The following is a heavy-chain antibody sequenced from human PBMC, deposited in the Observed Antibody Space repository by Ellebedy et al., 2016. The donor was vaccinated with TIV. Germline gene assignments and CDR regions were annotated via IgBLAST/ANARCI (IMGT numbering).Heavy chain of an antibody. CDR2: IDWDDDK. Sequence: SGPTLVKPTQTLTLTCTFSGFLLSTSRLSVSWIRQPPGKALEWLARIDWDDDKYYSTSLRTRLTISKDSSKNQVVLTMTNLDPVDTATYYCARISSGWGFDYWGQGTLVTVSS. V-gene: IGHV2-70*11. CDR3: ARISSGWGFDY. CDR1: GFLLSTSRLS. D-gene: IGHD6-19*01. J-gene: IGHJ4*02.